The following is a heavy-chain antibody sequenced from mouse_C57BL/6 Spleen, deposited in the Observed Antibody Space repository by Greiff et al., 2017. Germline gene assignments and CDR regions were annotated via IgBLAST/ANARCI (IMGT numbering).Heavy chain of an antibody. V-gene: IGHV1-64*01. CDR2: IHPNSGST. Sequence: QVQLQQPGAELVKPGASVKLSCKASGYTFNSYWMHWVKQRPGQGLEWIGMIHPNSGSTNYNEKFKSKATLTVDTSSCTAYIQLSSLTSEDSAVYYCARDWDYFDYWGQGTTLTVSS. J-gene: IGHJ2*01. D-gene: IGHD4-1*01. CDR1: GYTFNSYW. CDR3: ARDWDYFDY.